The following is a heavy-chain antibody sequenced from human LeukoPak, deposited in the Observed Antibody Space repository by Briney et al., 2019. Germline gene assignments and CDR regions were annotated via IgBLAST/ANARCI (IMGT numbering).Heavy chain of an antibody. CDR3: AREPRYYNILTGWFDP. D-gene: IGHD3-9*01. CDR1: GGTFSSYA. J-gene: IGHJ5*02. V-gene: IGHV1-69*06. CDR2: IIPIFGTA. Sequence: SVKVSCKASGGTFSSYAISWVRQAPGQGLEWMGGIIPIFGTANYAQKFQGRVTITADKSTSTAYMELSSLRSEDTAVYYCAREPRYYNILTGWFDPWGQGTLVTVSS.